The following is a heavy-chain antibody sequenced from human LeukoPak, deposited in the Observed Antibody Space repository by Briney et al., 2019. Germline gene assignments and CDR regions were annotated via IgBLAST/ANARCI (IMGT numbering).Heavy chain of an antibody. J-gene: IGHJ4*02. V-gene: IGHV3-30-3*01. CDR1: GFTFSSYA. CDR3: ARRKAPIDY. Sequence: PGGSLRLSCAAFGFTFSSYAMHWVRQAPGKGLEWVAVISYDGSNKYYADSVKGRFTISRDNSKNTLYLQMNSLRAEDTAVYYCARRKAPIDYWGQGTLVTVSS. CDR2: ISYDGSNK.